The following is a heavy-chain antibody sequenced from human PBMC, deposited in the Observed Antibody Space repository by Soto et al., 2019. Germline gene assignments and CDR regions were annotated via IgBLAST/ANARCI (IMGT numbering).Heavy chain of an antibody. CDR2: ISGSGGST. V-gene: IGHV3-23*01. CDR3: AKDREYCSGGSCYFYYFDY. CDR1: GFTFSSYA. J-gene: IGHJ4*02. Sequence: GGSLRLSCAASGFTFSSYAMSWVRQAPGKGLEWVSAISGSGGSTYYADSVKGRFTISRDNSKNTLYLQTNSLRAEDTAVYYCAKDREYCSGGSCYFYYFDYWGQGTLVTVSS. D-gene: IGHD2-15*01.